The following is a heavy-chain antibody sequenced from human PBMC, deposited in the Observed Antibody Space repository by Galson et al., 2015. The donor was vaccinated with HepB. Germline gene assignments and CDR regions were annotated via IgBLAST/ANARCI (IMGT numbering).Heavy chain of an antibody. CDR3: ARDPTQLGMVQGDTWFDP. J-gene: IGHJ5*02. V-gene: IGHV1-18*01. CDR1: GYTFTSYG. Sequence: SVKVSCKASGYTFTSYGISWVRQAPGQGLEWMGWISAYNGNTNYAQKLQGRVTMTTDTSTSTAYMELRSLRSDDTAVYYCARDPTQLGMVQGDTWFDPWGQGTLVTVSS. CDR2: ISAYNGNT. D-gene: IGHD3-10*01.